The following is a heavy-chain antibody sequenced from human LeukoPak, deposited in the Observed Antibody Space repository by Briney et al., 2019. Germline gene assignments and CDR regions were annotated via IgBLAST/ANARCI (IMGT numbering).Heavy chain of an antibody. V-gene: IGHV1-3*01. J-gene: IGHJ6*02. CDR2: INAGNGNT. Sequence: ASVKVSCKASGYTFTSYAMHWVRQAPGQRLEWMGWINAGNGNTKYSQKFQGRVTITRDTSASTAYMELSSLRSEDTAVYYCARGSRIAVARYYYYGMDVWGQGTTVTVSS. CDR1: GYTFTSYA. D-gene: IGHD6-19*01. CDR3: ARGSRIAVARYYYYGMDV.